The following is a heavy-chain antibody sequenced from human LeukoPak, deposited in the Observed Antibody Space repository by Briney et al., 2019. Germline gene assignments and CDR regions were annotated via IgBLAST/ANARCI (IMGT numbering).Heavy chain of an antibody. Sequence: PSETLSLTCAVSGYSISSGYYWGWIRQPPGKGLEWIGSIYHSGSTYYNPSLKSRVTISVDTSKNQFSQKLSSVTAADTAVYYCARAWYLDYWGQGTLVTVSS. CDR2: IYHSGST. V-gene: IGHV4-38-2*01. CDR3: ARAWYLDY. J-gene: IGHJ4*02. CDR1: GYSISSGYY.